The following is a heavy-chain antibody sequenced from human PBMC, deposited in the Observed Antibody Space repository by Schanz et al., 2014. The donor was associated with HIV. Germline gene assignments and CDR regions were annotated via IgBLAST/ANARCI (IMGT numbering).Heavy chain of an antibody. V-gene: IGHV3-23*01. J-gene: IGHJ3*02. Sequence: EVQLLESGGGLVQPGGSLRLSCAASGFTISSYAMSWVRQAAGKGLEWVSVISGSGGSTYYADSVKGRFTISRDNSKNTLYLQMNSLRAEDTAVYYCANLVVAATDDAFDIWGQGTMVTVSS. CDR2: ISGSGGST. D-gene: IGHD2-15*01. CDR3: ANLVVAATDDAFDI. CDR1: GFTISSYA.